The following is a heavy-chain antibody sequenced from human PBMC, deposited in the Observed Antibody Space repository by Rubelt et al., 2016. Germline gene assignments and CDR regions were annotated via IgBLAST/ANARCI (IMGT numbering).Heavy chain of an antibody. V-gene: IGHV3-23*01. D-gene: IGHD1-26*01. J-gene: IGHJ4*02. Sequence: GLEWVSAISGSGGSTYYADSVKGRFTISRDNSKNTLYLQMNSLRAEDTAVYYCAKGGVGAAFDYWGQGTLVTVSS. CDR2: ISGSGGST. CDR3: AKGGVGAAFDY.